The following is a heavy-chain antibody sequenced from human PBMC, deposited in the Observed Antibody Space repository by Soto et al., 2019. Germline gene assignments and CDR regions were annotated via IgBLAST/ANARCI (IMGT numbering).Heavy chain of an antibody. CDR2: ISGSGGST. D-gene: IGHD1-26*01. CDR1: GFTFSSYA. CDR3: VKAQRGTGSSPDYYYYYGMDV. V-gene: IGHV3-23*01. Sequence: EVQLLESGGGLVQPGGSLRLSCAASGFTFSSYAMSWVRQAPGTVLEWVSAISGSGGSTYYADSVKGRFTISRDNSKNTLYLQMNSLRAEDTAVYYYVKAQRGTGSSPDYYYYYGMDVWGQGTTVTVSS. J-gene: IGHJ6*02.